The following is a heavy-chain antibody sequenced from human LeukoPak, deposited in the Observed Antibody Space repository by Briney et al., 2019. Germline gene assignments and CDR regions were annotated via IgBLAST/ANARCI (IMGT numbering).Heavy chain of an antibody. D-gene: IGHD1-26*01. CDR3: VRDRGTYRPIDY. CDR1: AFSLSAYN. J-gene: IGHJ4*02. CDR2: ISYTGTYI. V-gene: IGHV3-21*04. Sequence: GSLRLSCAASAFSLSAYNMNWVRQAPGKGLEWVSSISYTGTYIYYADSVKGRFTISRDNAQNSLYLQMNSLRAEDTAIYYCVRDRGTYRPIDYWGQGTLVTVSS.